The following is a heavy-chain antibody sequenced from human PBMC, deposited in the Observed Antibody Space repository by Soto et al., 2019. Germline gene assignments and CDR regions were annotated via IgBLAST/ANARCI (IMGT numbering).Heavy chain of an antibody. CDR2: ISGSGGST. Sequence: GGSLRLSCAASGFTFSSYAMSWVRQAPGKGLEWVSAISGSGGSTYYADSVKGRFTISRDNSKNTLYLQMNSLRAEYTAEYYCAKLIVGAPGPWFVDYWGQGTLVTVSS. J-gene: IGHJ4*02. CDR3: AKLIVGAPGPWFVDY. D-gene: IGHD1-26*01. V-gene: IGHV3-23*01. CDR1: GFTFSSYA.